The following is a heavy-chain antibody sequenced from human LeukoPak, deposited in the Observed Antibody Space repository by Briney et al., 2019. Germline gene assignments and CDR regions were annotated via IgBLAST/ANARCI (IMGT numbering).Heavy chain of an antibody. Sequence: PSQTLSLTCTVSGGSISSGGYYWRWIRQPPGKGLEWIGYIYHSGSTYYSPSLKSRVTISVDRSKNQFSLKLSSVTAADTAVYYCARSLYCSSTSCYLYYFDYWGQGTLVTVSS. J-gene: IGHJ4*02. V-gene: IGHV4-30-2*01. CDR1: GGSISSGGYY. D-gene: IGHD2-2*01. CDR2: IYHSGST. CDR3: ARSLYCSSTSCYLYYFDY.